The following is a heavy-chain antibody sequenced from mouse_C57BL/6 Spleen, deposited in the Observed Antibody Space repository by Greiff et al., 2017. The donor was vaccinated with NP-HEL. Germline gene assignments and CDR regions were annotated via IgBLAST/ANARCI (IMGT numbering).Heavy chain of an antibody. D-gene: IGHD1-1*01. Sequence: QVQLQQPGAELVKPGASVKLSCKASGYTFTSYWMHWVKQRPGQGLEWIGMIHPNSGSTNYNEKFKSKATLTVDKSSSTAYMQLSSLTSEDSAVYYCARPLSYGSSYYFDYWGQGTTLTVSS. CDR2: IHPNSGST. J-gene: IGHJ2*01. CDR1: GYTFTSYW. V-gene: IGHV1-64*01. CDR3: ARPLSYGSSYYFDY.